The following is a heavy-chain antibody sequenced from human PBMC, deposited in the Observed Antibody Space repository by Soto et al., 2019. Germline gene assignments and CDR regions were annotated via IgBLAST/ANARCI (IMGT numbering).Heavy chain of an antibody. CDR2: IRNKAKSYTT. J-gene: IGHJ2*01. Sequence: EVQLVESGGGLVQPGGSLRLSCAASGFTFSDYYMDWVRQAPGKGLEWVARIRNKAKSYTTEYAASVKGRFTVSRDDSKTSLYLQMNSLETEDTAVYYCVSAKADPTGHWYFDLWGRGTLVTVSS. CDR1: GFTFSDYY. CDR3: VSAKADPTGHWYFDL. D-gene: IGHD3-9*01. V-gene: IGHV3-72*01.